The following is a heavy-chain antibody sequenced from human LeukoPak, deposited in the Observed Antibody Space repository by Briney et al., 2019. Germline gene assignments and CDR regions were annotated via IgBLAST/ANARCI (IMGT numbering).Heavy chain of an antibody. Sequence: ASVKVSCKASGQSLTGYFIDWVRQAPGQGLEWVGRIDPNTGDTIYAQNFQGRVTVTSATSISTAYMELSRLTSDDTADYFGARLGLHGLGTYYFFDYWGQGTLVTVPS. CDR2: IDPNTGDT. CDR1: GQSLTGYF. CDR3: ARLGLHGLGTYYFFDY. D-gene: IGHD3-10*01. J-gene: IGHJ4*02. V-gene: IGHV1-2*06.